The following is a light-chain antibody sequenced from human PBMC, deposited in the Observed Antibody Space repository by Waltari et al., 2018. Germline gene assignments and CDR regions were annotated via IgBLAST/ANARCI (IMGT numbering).Light chain of an antibody. CDR2: DVS. CDR3: CSYAGSYSRV. CDR1: SSDVGRYNY. J-gene: IGLJ3*02. Sequence: QSALTQPRSVSGSPGQSVTISCAGTSSDVGRYNYVSWYQQHPGKAPKLMIYDVSNRPSGGPDRLSGSKSGTTASLTISGLQAEDEADYYCCSYAGSYSRVFGGGTQLTVL. V-gene: IGLV2-11*01.